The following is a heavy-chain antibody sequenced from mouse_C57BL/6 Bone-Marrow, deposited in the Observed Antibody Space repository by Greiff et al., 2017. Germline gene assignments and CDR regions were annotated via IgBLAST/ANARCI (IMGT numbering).Heavy chain of an antibody. Sequence: QVQLQQPGAELVKPGASVKLSCKASGYTFTGYWIQWVKQRPGHGLEWIGEILPCSGSTNYNEKFKGKATFTVDTSSNTAYMQLSSLTTEDSAIYDCERGEKDCSHYFDYWGQGTTLTVSA. CDR2: ILPCSGST. CDR1: GYTFTGYW. V-gene: IGHV1-9*01. CDR3: ERGEKDCSHYFDY. D-gene: IGHD1-1*01. J-gene: IGHJ2*01.